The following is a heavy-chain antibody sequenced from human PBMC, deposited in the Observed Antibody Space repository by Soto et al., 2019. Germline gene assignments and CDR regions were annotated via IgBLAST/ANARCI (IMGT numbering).Heavy chain of an antibody. CDR1: GFTVSNNH. CDR2: VHGGGST. Sequence: VQLVESGGGLIQPGGSLRLSCAASGFTVSNNHMTWVRQAAGKGRELVSFVHGGGSTSYADSVKGRFTISRDNSKNTLYLQMDSLRAEDTAIYYCAGRLTTAASLDYWGRGTLVTVSS. J-gene: IGHJ4*02. D-gene: IGHD3-16*01. CDR3: AGRLTTAASLDY. V-gene: IGHV3-53*01.